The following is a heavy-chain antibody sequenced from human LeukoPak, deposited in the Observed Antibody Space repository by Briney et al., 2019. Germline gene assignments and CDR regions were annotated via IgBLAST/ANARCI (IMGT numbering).Heavy chain of an antibody. CDR3: AKGRSGDSNFEPLDY. V-gene: IGHV3-23*01. CDR1: GFTFSNHA. Sequence: GGSLRLSCAASGFTFSNHAMTWVRQAPGKGLEWVSGFSGSGSSSYYAGSVKGRFTISRDSSMNTLYLQMNSLRADDTAVYYCAKGRSGDSNFEPLDYWGQGTLVTVSS. D-gene: IGHD4-11*01. J-gene: IGHJ4*02. CDR2: FSGSGSSS.